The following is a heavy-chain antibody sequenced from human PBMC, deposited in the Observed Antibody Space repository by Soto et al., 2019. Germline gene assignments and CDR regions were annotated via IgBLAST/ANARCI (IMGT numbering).Heavy chain of an antibody. CDR2: ISYDGSNK. V-gene: IGHV3-30*03. D-gene: IGHD2-15*01. CDR3: AGGQYYFDY. J-gene: IGHJ4*02. CDR1: GFTFSSYG. Sequence: GGSLRLSCAASGFTFSSYGMHWVRQAPGKGLEWVAVISYDGSNKYYADSVKGRFTISRDNSKNTLYLQMNRLRAEDTAVYYCAGGQYYFDYCGQGTVVTVSS.